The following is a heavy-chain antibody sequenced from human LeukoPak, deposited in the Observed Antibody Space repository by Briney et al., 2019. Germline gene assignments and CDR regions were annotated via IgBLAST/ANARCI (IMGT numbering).Heavy chain of an antibody. J-gene: IGHJ4*02. CDR2: INHSGST. V-gene: IGHV4-34*01. CDR3: SRGLSY. CDR1: GGSFSGYY. Sequence: SETLSLTCAVYGGSFSGYYWSWIRQPPGKGLEWIGEINHSGSTNYNPSLKSRVTISVDTSKNQFSLKLSSVTAADTAVYYCSRGLSYWGQGTLVTVSS.